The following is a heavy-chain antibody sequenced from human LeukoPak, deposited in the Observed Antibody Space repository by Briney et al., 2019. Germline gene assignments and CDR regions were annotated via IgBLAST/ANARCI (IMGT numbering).Heavy chain of an antibody. D-gene: IGHD3-9*01. CDR2: ISYDGSNK. J-gene: IGHJ6*02. Sequence: PGRSLRLSCAAPGFTFSSYAMHWVRQAPGKGLEWVAVISYDGSNKYYADSVKGRFTISRDNSKNTLYLQMNSLRAEDTAVYYCARDLTLRYFDWLSYGMDVWGQGTTVTVSS. CDR1: GFTFSSYA. V-gene: IGHV3-30-3*01. CDR3: ARDLTLRYFDWLSYGMDV.